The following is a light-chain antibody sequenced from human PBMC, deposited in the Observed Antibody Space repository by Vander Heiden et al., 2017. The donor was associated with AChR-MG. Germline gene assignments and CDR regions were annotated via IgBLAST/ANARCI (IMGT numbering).Light chain of an antibody. CDR3: SSYTSRRTVL. Sequence: QSAPPQPASASGSPGQSSTISCTGTSRHAGTYNYVSWYQQHPGKAPKVMIYDVSNRPSGVSNRFSGSKSGNTASLTISGLQAEDEADYYCSSYTSRRTVLFGEGTKLTVL. J-gene: IGLJ2*01. CDR1: SRHAGTYNY. V-gene: IGLV2-14*01. CDR2: DVS.